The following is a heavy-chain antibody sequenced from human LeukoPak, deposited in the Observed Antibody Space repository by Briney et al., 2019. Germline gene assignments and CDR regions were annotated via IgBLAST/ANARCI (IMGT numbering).Heavy chain of an antibody. J-gene: IGHJ4*02. CDR1: GLTVSSNY. CDR2: ISGSGEST. D-gene: IGHD2-2*03. Sequence: GGSLRLSCAASGLTVSSNYMSWVRQAPGKGLEWVSGISGSGESTYYADSVKGRFTISRDNSKNTLYLQMNSLRAEETAVYYCAKDSGYCSSSGCYFDFWGQGTLVSVSS. CDR3: AKDSGYCSSSGCYFDF. V-gene: IGHV3-23*01.